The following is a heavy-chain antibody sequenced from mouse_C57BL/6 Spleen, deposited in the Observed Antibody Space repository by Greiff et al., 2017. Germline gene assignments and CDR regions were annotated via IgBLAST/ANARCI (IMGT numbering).Heavy chain of an antibody. Sequence: QVQLQQPGAELVKPGASVKLSCKASGYTFTSYWMHWVKRRPGQGLEWIGMIHPNSGSTNYNEKFKSKATLTVDKSSSTAYMQLSSLTSEDSAVXYCARSLITTVKGWYFDVWGTGTTVTVSS. CDR3: ARSLITTVKGWYFDV. CDR1: GYTFTSYW. V-gene: IGHV1-64*01. CDR2: IHPNSGST. J-gene: IGHJ1*03. D-gene: IGHD1-1*01.